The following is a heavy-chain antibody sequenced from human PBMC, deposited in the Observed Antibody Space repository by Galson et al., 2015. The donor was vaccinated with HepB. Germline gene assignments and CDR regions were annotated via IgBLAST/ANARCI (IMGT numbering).Heavy chain of an antibody. CDR2: ISSITIYT. D-gene: IGHD4-17*01. CDR3: ARVADSDYGDHAHFDS. V-gene: IGHV3-11*06. CDR1: GCTFSDYY. J-gene: IGHJ4*02. Sequence: SLIFSCAASGCTFSDYYMSWTRQAPRKGLEWLSYISSITIYTNYAYSVTRRFTISRDNVKNSMYLQMNRRRAEDTAVYYCARVADSDYGDHAHFDSWGLGTLVTVSS.